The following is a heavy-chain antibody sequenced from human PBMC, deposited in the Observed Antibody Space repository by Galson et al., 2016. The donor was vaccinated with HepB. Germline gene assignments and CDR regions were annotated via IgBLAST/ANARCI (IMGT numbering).Heavy chain of an antibody. D-gene: IGHD1-26*01. J-gene: IGHJ4*02. CDR1: GASINTGGYY. CDR3: ARCSWGTYYVPQMYFDY. V-gene: IGHV4-31*03. Sequence: TLSLTCTVSGASINTGGYYWTWIRQHPGKGLEWIGFIYHGKNTYYNPPLKSRSTISVDTSKNQLSLKLSSVTAADTAVYYCARCSWGTYYVPQMYFDYWGQGTLVTVSS. CDR2: IYHGKNT.